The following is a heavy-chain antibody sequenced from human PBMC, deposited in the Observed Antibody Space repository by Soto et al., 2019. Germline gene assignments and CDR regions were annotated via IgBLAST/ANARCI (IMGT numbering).Heavy chain of an antibody. Sequence: SVKVSCKASGYTFTVYYMQWVRQAPGQGLEWMGWISAYNGNTNYAQKLQGRVTMTTDTSTSTAYMELRSLRSDDTAVYYCARVVEWLRSSDYWGQGTLVTVSS. J-gene: IGHJ4*02. CDR2: ISAYNGNT. V-gene: IGHV1-18*04. CDR1: GYTFTVYY. CDR3: ARVVEWLRSSDY. D-gene: IGHD5-12*01.